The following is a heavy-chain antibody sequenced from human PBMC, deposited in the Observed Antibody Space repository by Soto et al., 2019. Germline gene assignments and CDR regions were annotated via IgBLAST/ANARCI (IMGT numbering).Heavy chain of an antibody. CDR3: ARDGKGDYYLLTGYYNYYGMDV. CDR1: GYSFTGYN. CDR2: INPNSGGT. V-gene: IGHV1-2*02. Sequence: ASVKVSCKASGYSFTGYNLHWVRQAPGQGLEWMGWINPNSGGTNYAQKFQGRVTMTRDTSISLAYMELSGLRSDDTAVYYCARDGKGDYYLLTGYYNYYGMDVWGQGTTVTVSS. D-gene: IGHD3-9*01. J-gene: IGHJ6*02.